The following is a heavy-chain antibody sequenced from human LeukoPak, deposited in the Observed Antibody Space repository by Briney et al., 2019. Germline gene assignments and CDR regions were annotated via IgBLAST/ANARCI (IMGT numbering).Heavy chain of an antibody. V-gene: IGHV3-11*01. CDR2: ISSSGSTI. CDR1: GFTFSYYY. D-gene: IGHD2-2*01. CDR3: RGCSSTSCYDY. Sequence: AGGSLRLSCVASGFTFSYYYMSWIRQAPGKGLEWVSYISSSGSTISYADSVKGRFTISRDNTKNSLYLQMDSLRAEDTAVYYCRGCSSTSCYDYWGQGTLVTVSS. J-gene: IGHJ4*02.